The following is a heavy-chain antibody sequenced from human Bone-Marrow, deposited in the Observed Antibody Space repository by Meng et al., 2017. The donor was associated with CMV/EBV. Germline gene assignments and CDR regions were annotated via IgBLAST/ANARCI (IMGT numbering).Heavy chain of an antibody. J-gene: IGHJ5*01. CDR1: GYTFTSYD. V-gene: IGHV1-8*03. CDR2: MNPNSGNT. Sequence: ASVKVSCKASGYTFTSYDINWVRQATGQGLEWMGWMNPNSGNTGYAQKFQGRVTITRNTSISTAYMELSSLRSEDTAVYYCARAPEGHAAAGKKGRWFDPWGQGTTVTVSS. CDR3: ARAPEGHAAAGKKGRWFDP. D-gene: IGHD6-13*01.